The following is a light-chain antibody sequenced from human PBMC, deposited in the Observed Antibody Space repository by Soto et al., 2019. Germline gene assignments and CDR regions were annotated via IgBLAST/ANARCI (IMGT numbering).Light chain of an antibody. Sequence: DIVMTQSPDSLAVSLGERATINCKSSQSVLYTSNNKNYIAWYQQKSGQPPKLLIYWASTRESGVPDRFSGSGSGTEFSLTISSLQPDDFATHYCQQYNHYWTFGQGTKVDIK. J-gene: IGKJ1*01. V-gene: IGKV4-1*01. CDR1: QSVLYTSNNKNY. CDR3: QQYNHYWT. CDR2: WAS.